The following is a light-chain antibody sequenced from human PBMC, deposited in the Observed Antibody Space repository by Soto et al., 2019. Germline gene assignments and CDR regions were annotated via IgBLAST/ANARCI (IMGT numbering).Light chain of an antibody. V-gene: IGKV1-5*03. Sequence: DIQMTQAPATLSASVGDRVTITCRASQNINTWLAWYQQKPGKAPNLLIYKASTLESGVPSRFSGSGSGTEFTLTFSSQQPADFATYCCQQYNIYWTCGAGTKL. CDR2: KAS. CDR1: QNINTW. J-gene: IGKJ4*02. CDR3: QQYNIYWT.